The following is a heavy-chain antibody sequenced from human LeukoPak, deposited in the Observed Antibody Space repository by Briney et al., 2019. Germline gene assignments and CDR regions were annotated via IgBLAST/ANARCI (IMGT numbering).Heavy chain of an antibody. Sequence: GGSLRLSRVASGLIFSNSWMHWVRQAPGKGLVWVSRINPDGTSTTYADSVKGRFTVSRDNAKNTVYLQMNSLRAEDTAVYHCVPSLGARDYWGQGTPVTVSS. D-gene: IGHD3-16*01. V-gene: IGHV3-74*01. J-gene: IGHJ4*02. CDR2: INPDGTST. CDR1: GLIFSNSW. CDR3: VPSLGARDY.